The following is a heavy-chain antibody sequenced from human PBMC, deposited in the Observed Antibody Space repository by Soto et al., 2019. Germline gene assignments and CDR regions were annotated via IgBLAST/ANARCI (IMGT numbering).Heavy chain of an antibody. Sequence: EVQLVESGGGLVQPGGSLRLSCAASGFTFSSYAMHWVRQAPGKGLEYVSAISSNGGSTYYANSVKGRVTISRDNSQNTLYLQMGSLRGEDRAVYYCARDTKSGSYSPENWGQGTLVTVSS. D-gene: IGHD1-26*01. V-gene: IGHV3-64*01. CDR3: ARDTKSGSYSPEN. CDR1: GFTFSSYA. J-gene: IGHJ4*02. CDR2: ISSNGGST.